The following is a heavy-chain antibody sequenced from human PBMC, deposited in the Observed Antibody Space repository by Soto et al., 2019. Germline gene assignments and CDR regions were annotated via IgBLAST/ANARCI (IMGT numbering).Heavy chain of an antibody. CDR3: AREMYTTRGSPFDY. D-gene: IGHD3-16*01. CDR2: INPSSGST. CDR1: GYPFTSYY. Sequence: QVQLVQSGAEVKKPGASVKVSCKASGYPFTSYYVHWVRQAPGQGLEWMGFINPSSGSTSYAQKFQGRVTMTRDTSTSTVYMEVSSLRSEDTAVYYCAREMYTTRGSPFDYCGQRTLVTVSS. J-gene: IGHJ4*02. V-gene: IGHV1-46*01.